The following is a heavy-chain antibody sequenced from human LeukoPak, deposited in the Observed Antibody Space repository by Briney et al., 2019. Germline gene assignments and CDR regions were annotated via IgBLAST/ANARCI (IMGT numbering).Heavy chain of an antibody. V-gene: IGHV3-21*01. CDR1: GFTVSNYS. Sequence: GGSLRLSCTVSGFTVSNYSMNWVRQAPGKGLEWVSSITIISSYIYYADSVKGRFTISRDNAENSLYLQMNSLRAEDTAVYYCARDIGGSIDYWGQGTLVTVSS. D-gene: IGHD1-26*01. CDR3: ARDIGGSIDY. CDR2: ITIISSYI. J-gene: IGHJ4*02.